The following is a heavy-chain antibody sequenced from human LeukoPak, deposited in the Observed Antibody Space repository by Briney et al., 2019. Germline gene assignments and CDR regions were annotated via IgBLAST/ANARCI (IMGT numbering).Heavy chain of an antibody. CDR2: INPNSGGT. CDR1: GYTFTGYY. J-gene: IGHJ3*02. CDR3: ARGRGIVGANDALDI. V-gene: IGHV1-2*06. D-gene: IGHD1-26*01. Sequence: ASVKVSCKASGYTFTGYYMHWVRQAPGQGLEWMGRINPNSGGTNYAQKFQGRVTMTRDTSISTAYMELSRLRSDDTAVYYCARGRGIVGANDALDIWGQGTMVTVSS.